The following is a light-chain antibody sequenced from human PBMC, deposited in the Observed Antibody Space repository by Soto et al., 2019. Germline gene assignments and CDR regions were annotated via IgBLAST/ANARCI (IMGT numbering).Light chain of an antibody. CDR1: SSDVGGYNY. V-gene: IGLV2-14*01. J-gene: IGLJ2*01. CDR2: DVS. CDR3: SSYTSSSTLVV. Sequence: QSALTQPASVSGSPRQWITISCTGTSSDVGGYNYVSRYQQHPGKAPKLMIYDVSNRPSGVSNRLSGSKSGNTASLAISGLQAEDEADYYCSSYTSSSTLVVFGGGTELTVL.